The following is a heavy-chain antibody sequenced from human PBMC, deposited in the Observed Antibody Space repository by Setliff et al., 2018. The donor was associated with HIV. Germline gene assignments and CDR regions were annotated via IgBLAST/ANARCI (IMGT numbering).Heavy chain of an antibody. Sequence: KASETLSLTCTVSGGSVGSGSYYWSWIRQSPGKGLEWIGYIYYSGITTYNPSLKSRVTISIDTSKNQFSLRLHSVTAADTAVYYCARDPPGYGDDYYYNNMDVWGKGTTVTVSS. V-gene: IGHV4-61*01. CDR3: ARDPPGYGDDYYYNNMDV. CDR1: GGSVGSGSYY. CDR2: IYYSGIT. D-gene: IGHD4-17*01. J-gene: IGHJ6*03.